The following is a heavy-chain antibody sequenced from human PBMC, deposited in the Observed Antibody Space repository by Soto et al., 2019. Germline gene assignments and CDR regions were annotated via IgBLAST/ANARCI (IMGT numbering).Heavy chain of an antibody. Sequence: GASVKVSCKASGYTFTSYGISWVRQAPGQGLEWMGWISAYNGNTNYAQKLQGRVTMTTDTSTSTAYMELRSLRSDDTAVYYCARVDRDILTGYPGTGFGYWGQGTLVTVSS. CDR2: ISAYNGNT. CDR1: GYTFTSYG. D-gene: IGHD3-9*01. J-gene: IGHJ4*02. V-gene: IGHV1-18*01. CDR3: ARVDRDILTGYPGTGFGY.